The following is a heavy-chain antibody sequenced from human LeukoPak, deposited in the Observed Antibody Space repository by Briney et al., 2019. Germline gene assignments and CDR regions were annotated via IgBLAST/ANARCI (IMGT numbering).Heavy chain of an antibody. CDR3: ARVWSGYSNSDY. Sequence: GGSLRLSCAASGFIFSSYVMTWVRQAPGKGLESVSYISSSGSTILYADSAKGRFTISRDNAKNSLYLQMNSLRGEDTAVYYCARVWSGYSNSDYWGQGTLVTVSA. CDR1: GFIFSSYV. V-gene: IGHV3-48*01. J-gene: IGHJ4*02. D-gene: IGHD3-3*01. CDR2: ISSSGSTI.